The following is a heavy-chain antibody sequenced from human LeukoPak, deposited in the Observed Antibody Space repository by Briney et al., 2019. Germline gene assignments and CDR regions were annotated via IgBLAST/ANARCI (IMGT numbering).Heavy chain of an antibody. CDR3: VSLSGYYGNAFDI. J-gene: IGHJ3*02. CDR2: INPSDNST. Sequence: ASVKVSCKASGYTFTSYYMHWVRQAPGQGLEWMGIINPSDNSTTYAQKFQGRVTMTRDTSTSTVYMELSSLRSEDTAVYYCVSLSGYYGNAFDIWGQGTMVTVSS. V-gene: IGHV1-46*01. CDR1: GYTFTSYY. D-gene: IGHD3-3*01.